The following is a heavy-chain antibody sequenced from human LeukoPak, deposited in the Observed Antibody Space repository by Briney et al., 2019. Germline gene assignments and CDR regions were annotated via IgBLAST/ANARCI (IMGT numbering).Heavy chain of an antibody. D-gene: IGHD4-17*01. CDR3: ARELSYDYGDSSPFADY. CDR1: GYTFTSYA. CDR2: INTNTGNP. J-gene: IGHJ4*02. Sequence: ASVKVSCKASGYTFTSYAMNWVRQAPGQGLEWMGWINTNTGNPTYAQGFTGRFVFSLDTSVSTAYLQISSLKAEDTAVYYCARELSYDYGDSSPFADYWGQGTLVTVSS. V-gene: IGHV7-4-1*02.